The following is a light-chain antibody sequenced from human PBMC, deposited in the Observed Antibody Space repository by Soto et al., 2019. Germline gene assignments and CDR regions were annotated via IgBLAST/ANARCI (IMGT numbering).Light chain of an antibody. V-gene: IGKV3-20*01. J-gene: IGKJ1*01. CDR1: QRVGSSY. CDR3: QHCGISPHT. CDR2: DAS. Sequence: EIVLTQSPGTLSLSPGERATLSCRASQRVGSSYLAWYQQKPGQAPRLLIYDASSRATGIPDRFSGSGSGTDFTLTISRLEPEDFAVYFCQHCGISPHTFGQGTKVEI.